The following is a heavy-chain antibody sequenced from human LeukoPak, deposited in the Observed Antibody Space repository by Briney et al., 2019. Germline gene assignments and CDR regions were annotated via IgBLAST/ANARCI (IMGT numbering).Heavy chain of an antibody. CDR3: ARGGIAELEYYYYGLDV. V-gene: IGHV3-30-3*01. CDR1: GFTFSSYS. D-gene: IGHD6-13*01. CDR2: ISFDGSDK. J-gene: IGHJ6*02. Sequence: GGSLRLSCAASGFTFSSYSIHWVRQAPGRGREWVAFISFDGSDKYYADSVKGRFTISRDKSQNMVFLQMKSMRLEDTAVYYCARGGIAELEYYYYGLDVWGQGTTVTVSS.